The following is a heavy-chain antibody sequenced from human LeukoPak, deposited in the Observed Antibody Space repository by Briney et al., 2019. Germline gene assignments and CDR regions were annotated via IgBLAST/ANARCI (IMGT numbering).Heavy chain of an antibody. CDR2: ISYDGSNK. CDR1: GFTFSSYG. J-gene: IGHJ4*02. V-gene: IGHV3-30*03. D-gene: IGHD5-18*01. CDR3: ATSVDTAMVADY. Sequence: GRSLRLSCAASGFTFSSYGMHWVRQAPGKGLEWVAVISYDGSNKYYADSVKGRFTISRDNSKNTLYLQMNSLRAEDTAVYYCATSVDTAMVADYWGQGTLVTVSS.